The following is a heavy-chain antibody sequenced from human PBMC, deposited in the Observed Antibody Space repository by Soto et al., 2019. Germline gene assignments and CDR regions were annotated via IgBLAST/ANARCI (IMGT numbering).Heavy chain of an antibody. D-gene: IGHD5-12*01. Sequence: QVQLVQSGAQVKKPGASVKVSCKASGYTFDNYALHCVRQAPGRRLEWMGWIHAGNGYTKYSQRFQGRFTIARERSASTVHMALSSLRSEDTAVYYCARVQYSGYDFKLAFATWGQGTMVTVSS. CDR3: ARVQYSGYDFKLAFAT. J-gene: IGHJ3*02. CDR2: IHAGNGYT. V-gene: IGHV1-3*01. CDR1: GYTFDNYA.